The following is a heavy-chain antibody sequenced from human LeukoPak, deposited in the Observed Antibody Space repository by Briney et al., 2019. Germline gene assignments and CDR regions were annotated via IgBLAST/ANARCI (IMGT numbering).Heavy chain of an antibody. V-gene: IGHV1-69*13. J-gene: IGHJ5*02. CDR2: ITPIFGKT. D-gene: IGHD3-10*01. Sequence: GASVKVSCTASGYTFTSYGINWVRQAPGQGLEWMGGITPIFGKTSYAQKFQGRVTITADESTSTAYMELSSLRSEDTAVYYCARATIVLLWFGELSPWGQGTLVTVSS. CDR1: GYTFTSYG. CDR3: ARATIVLLWFGELSP.